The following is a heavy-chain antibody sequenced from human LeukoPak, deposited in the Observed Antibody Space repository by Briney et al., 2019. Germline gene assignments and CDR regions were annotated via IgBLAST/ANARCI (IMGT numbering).Heavy chain of an antibody. CDR1: GCSISSGYY. V-gene: IGHV4-38-2*01. D-gene: IGHD2-2*01. Sequence: SETLSLTCAVSGCSISSGYYWGWIRQPPGKGLEWIGSIYHSGSTYYNPSLKSRVTISVDTSKNQFSLKLSSVTAADTAVYYCARLFARYCSSTSCSGAEYFQHWGQGTLVTVSS. CDR2: IYHSGST. J-gene: IGHJ1*01. CDR3: ARLFARYCSSTSCSGAEYFQH.